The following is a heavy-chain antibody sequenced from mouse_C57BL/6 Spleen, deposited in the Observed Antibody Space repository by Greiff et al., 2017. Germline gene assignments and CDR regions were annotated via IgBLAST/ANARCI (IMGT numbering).Heavy chain of an antibody. CDR3: AREDWDVWFAY. J-gene: IGHJ3*01. CDR2: IDPANGNT. V-gene: IGHV14-3*01. Sequence: VQLQQSVAELVRPGASVKLSCTASGYNFTNSYMHWVKQRPEQGLEWIGRIDPANGNTKYDEKFQGKATVTADKSSSTAYLRLSSLTSEASAFYYCAREDWDVWFAYWGQGTLVTVSA. CDR1: GYNFTNSY. D-gene: IGHD4-1*01.